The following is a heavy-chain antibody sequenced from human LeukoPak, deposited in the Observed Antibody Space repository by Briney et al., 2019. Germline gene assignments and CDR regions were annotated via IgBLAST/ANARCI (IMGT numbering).Heavy chain of an antibody. CDR1: GGSISSGGYS. CDR2: IYHSGST. V-gene: IGHV4-30-2*01. CDR3: ASTIDSGGNYFDY. J-gene: IGHJ4*02. Sequence: PSETLSLTCDVSGGSISSGGYSWSWIRQPPGKGLEWIGYIYHSGSTYYNPSLKSRVTISIDKSKNQFSLNLSPVTAADTAVYYCASTIDSGGNYFDYWGQGTLVTVSS. D-gene: IGHD2-15*01.